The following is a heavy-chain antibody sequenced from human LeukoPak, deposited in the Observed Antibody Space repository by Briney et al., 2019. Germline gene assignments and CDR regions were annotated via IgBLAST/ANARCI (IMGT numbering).Heavy chain of an antibody. Sequence: GGSLRLSCAASGFTLSSSWMSWVRQAPGKGREWVSVIYSGGSTYYADSVKGRFTISRDNSKNTLYLQMNSLRAEDTAVYYCARDRLMRGDSNGYPRAGRTGGFGWVYYGMDVWGQGTTVTVSS. CDR2: IYSGGST. CDR3: ARDRLMRGDSNGYPRAGRTGGFGWVYYGMDV. J-gene: IGHJ6*02. D-gene: IGHD3-22*01. CDR1: GFTLSSSW. V-gene: IGHV3-53*01.